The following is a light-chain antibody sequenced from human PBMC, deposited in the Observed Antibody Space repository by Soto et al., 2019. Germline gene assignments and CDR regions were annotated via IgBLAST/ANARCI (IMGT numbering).Light chain of an antibody. V-gene: IGKV3-15*01. CDR1: QNIGSN. CDR3: QQYHNWWT. Sequence: EIGMTQSPATLSVSPGERVTLSCRASQNIGSNLAWYQQKFGQAPRLLIYGASTRVTGIPARISGSGSGTEFTLTITSLQSEDFGVYHCQQYHNWWTFGQGTKVDFK. CDR2: GAS. J-gene: IGKJ1*01.